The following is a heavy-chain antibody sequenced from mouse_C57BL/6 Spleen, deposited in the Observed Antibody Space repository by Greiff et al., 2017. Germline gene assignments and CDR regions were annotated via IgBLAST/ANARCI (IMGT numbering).Heavy chain of an antibody. D-gene: IGHD1-1*01. J-gene: IGHJ4*01. CDR2: ISNGGGST. V-gene: IGHV5-12*01. Sequence: EVMLVESGGGLVQPGGSLKLSCAASGFTFSDYYMYWVRQTPEKRLEWVAYISNGGGSTYYPDNVKGRFTISRDNAKNTLYLQMSRLKSEDTAMYYCARRGTVVATGAMDYWGQGTSVTVSS. CDR1: GFTFSDYY. CDR3: ARRGTVVATGAMDY.